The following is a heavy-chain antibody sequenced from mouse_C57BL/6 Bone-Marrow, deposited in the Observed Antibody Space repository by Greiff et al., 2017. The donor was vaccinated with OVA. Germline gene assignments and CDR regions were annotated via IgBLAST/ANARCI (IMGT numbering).Heavy chain of an antibody. D-gene: IGHD2-5*01. Sequence: SGAELVRPGASVTLSCKASGYTFTDYDMHWVKQTPVHGLEWIGAIDPETGGTAYNQKFKGKAILTADKSSSTAYMELRSLTSEDSAVYYCTRSYSNYGDFDYWGQGTTLTVSS. CDR3: TRSYSNYGDFDY. CDR1: GYTFTDYD. CDR2: IDPETGGT. J-gene: IGHJ2*01. V-gene: IGHV1-15*01.